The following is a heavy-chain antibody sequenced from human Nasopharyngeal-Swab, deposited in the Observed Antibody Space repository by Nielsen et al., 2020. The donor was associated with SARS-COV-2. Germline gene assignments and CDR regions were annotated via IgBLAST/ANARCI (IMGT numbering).Heavy chain of an antibody. D-gene: IGHD1-26*01. V-gene: IGHV3-48*02. J-gene: IGHJ4*02. CDR1: GPTISING. CDR3: ARDVAIVGATLDN. Sequence: RGSLTLSSALSGPTISINGIHCVRQAPGKGLEWLAYISSSSSKSYYADSVKGRFTLSRDNPKNSLFLQMNSLRDADTAVYYCARDVAIVGATLDNLGQGTLVTVSS. CDR2: ISSSSSKS.